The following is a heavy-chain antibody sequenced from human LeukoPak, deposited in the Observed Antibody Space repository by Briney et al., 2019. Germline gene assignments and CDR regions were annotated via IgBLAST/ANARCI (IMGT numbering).Heavy chain of an antibody. CDR1: GFTFSSYA. V-gene: IGHV3-23*01. CDR2: ISGSGGST. Sequence: PGGSLRLSCAASGFTFSSYAMSWVRQAPGKGLEWVSAISGSGGSTYYADSVKGRFTIYRDNSKNTLYLQMNSLRAEDTAVYYCAKEQNYDFWSGYYTSGPNWFDPWGQGTLVTVSS. D-gene: IGHD3-3*01. J-gene: IGHJ5*02. CDR3: AKEQNYDFWSGYYTSGPNWFDP.